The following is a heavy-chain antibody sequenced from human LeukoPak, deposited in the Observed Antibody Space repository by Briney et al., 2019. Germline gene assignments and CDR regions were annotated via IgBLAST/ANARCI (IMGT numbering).Heavy chain of an antibody. CDR3: ARDRYLVGATTPDAFDI. J-gene: IGHJ3*02. V-gene: IGHV3-23*01. D-gene: IGHD1-26*01. Sequence: GGSLRLSCAASGFTFRTSGMSWVRQAPGKGLEWVSAISGSGVSTYYADSVKGRFTISRDNSENTLYLQMNSLRAEDTAVYYCARDRYLVGATTPDAFDIWGQGTMVTVSS. CDR1: GFTFRTSG. CDR2: ISGSGVST.